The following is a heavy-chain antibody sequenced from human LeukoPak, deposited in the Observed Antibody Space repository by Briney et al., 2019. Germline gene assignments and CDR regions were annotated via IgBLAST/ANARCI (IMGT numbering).Heavy chain of an antibody. V-gene: IGHV3-23*01. CDR1: GFTFNNYA. Sequence: GGSLRLSCAVSGFTFNNYAMSWVRQAPGKGLEWVSGISGRGASKYYADSVKGRFTISRDNSKNTLYLQMNSLRAEDTAVYYCARDGSGRVPEMSAPDYWGQGTLVTVSS. CDR3: ARDGSGRVPEMSAPDY. CDR2: ISGRGASK. J-gene: IGHJ4*02. D-gene: IGHD3-10*01.